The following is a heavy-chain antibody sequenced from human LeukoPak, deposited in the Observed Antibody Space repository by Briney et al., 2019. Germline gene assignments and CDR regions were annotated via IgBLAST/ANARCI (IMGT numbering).Heavy chain of an antibody. CDR1: GYTFTSYY. D-gene: IGHD3-3*01. V-gene: IGHV1-46*03. J-gene: IGHJ3*02. Sequence: ASVKVSCKASGYTFTSYYMHWVRQAPGQGLEWMGIINPSGGSTSYAQKFQGRVTTTRDTSTSTVYMELSSLRSEDTAVYYCATQDVLRFLDQPGGAFDIWGQGTMVTVSS. CDR3: ATQDVLRFLDQPGGAFDI. CDR2: INPSGGST.